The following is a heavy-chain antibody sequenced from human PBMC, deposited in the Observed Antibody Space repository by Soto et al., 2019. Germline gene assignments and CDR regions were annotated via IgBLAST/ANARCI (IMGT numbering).Heavy chain of an antibody. CDR3: ARFREYFDY. Sequence: SGPTLVNPTQTLTLTCTFSGFSLSTSGMRVSWIRQPPGKALEWLARIDWDDDKFYSTSLKTRLTISKDTSKNQVVLTMTNMDLVDTATYYCARFREYFDYWGQGTLVTVSS. V-gene: IGHV2-70*04. J-gene: IGHJ4*02. CDR1: GFSLSTSGMR. CDR2: IDWDDDK.